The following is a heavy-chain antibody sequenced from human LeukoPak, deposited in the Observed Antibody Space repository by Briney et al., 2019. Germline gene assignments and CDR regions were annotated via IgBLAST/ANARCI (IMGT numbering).Heavy chain of an antibody. V-gene: IGHV1-18*01. CDR2: ISAYNGNT. CDR1: GYTFTSNG. J-gene: IGHJ6*02. D-gene: IGHD3-3*01. CDR3: ARDRFLEWLLYYYYYGMDV. Sequence: GASVKVSCKASGYTFTSNGISWVRQPPGQGIEWMGWISAYNGNTNYAQKLQGRVTMTTDTSTSTAYMELRSLRSDDTGVYYCARDRFLEWLLYYYYYGMDVWGQGTTVTVSS.